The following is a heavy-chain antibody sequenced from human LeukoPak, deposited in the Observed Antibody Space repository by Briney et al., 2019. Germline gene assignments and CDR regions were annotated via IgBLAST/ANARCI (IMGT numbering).Heavy chain of an antibody. CDR2: IRVYSGDT. V-gene: IGHV1-18*01. D-gene: IGHD5-24*01. CDR1: GYTFTSYG. CDR3: ARGGSRVTTINILDY. J-gene: IGHJ4*02. Sequence: GASVKVSCKPSGYTFTSYGISWVRQAPGQGLEWMGWIRVYSGDTNYAQKFKGRVTMTTDTSINTAYMELRSLGSDDTAVYYCARGGSRVTTINILDYWGQGTLVTVSS.